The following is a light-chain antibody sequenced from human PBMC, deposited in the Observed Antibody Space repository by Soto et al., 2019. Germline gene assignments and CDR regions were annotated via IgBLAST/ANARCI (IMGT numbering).Light chain of an antibody. V-gene: IGLV4-60*03. Sequence: QSGLTQPSSASASLGSSVKLTCTLSSGHSSYIIAWHQQQPGKAPRYLMKLEGSGSYNKGSGVPDRFSGSSSGADRYLTISNLQSEDEADYYCETWDSNTRVFGGGTKLTVL. CDR1: SGHSSYI. CDR2: LEGSGSY. CDR3: ETWDSNTRV. J-gene: IGLJ3*02.